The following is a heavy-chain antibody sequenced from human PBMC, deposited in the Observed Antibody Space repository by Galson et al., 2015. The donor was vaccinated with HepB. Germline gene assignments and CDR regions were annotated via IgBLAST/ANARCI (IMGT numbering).Heavy chain of an antibody. CDR1: GFTFSSYA. D-gene: IGHD1-7*01. CDR2: ISGGGDAT. J-gene: IGHJ4*02. Sequence: SLRLSCAASGFTFSSYAMNWVRQAPGKGLEWVSGISGGGDATYYAHSVKGRFTISRDNSKNTLYLRMSSLRAEDTALYYCAKDRVLELITWGFGFWGQGTLLTVSS. V-gene: IGHV3-23*01. CDR3: AKDRVLELITWGFGF.